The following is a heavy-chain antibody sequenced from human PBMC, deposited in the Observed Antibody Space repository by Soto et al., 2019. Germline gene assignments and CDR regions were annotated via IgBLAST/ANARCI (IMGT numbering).Heavy chain of an antibody. CDR3: ARARRTRGVRFDP. D-gene: IGHD1-7*01. Sequence: QVQLQQWGAGLLKPSEALSLTCAVYGGSFSGYYWSWIRQPPGKGLEWIGEINHSGSTNYNPSLKSRVTISVDTSKNQFSLKLSSVTAADTAVYYCARARRTRGVRFDPWGQGTLVTVSS. CDR1: GGSFSGYY. V-gene: IGHV4-34*01. CDR2: INHSGST. J-gene: IGHJ5*02.